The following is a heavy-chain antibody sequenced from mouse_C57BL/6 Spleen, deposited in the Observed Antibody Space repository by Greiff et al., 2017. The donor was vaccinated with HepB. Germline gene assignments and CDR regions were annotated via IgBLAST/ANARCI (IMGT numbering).Heavy chain of an antibody. CDR1: GFTFSSYA. J-gene: IGHJ1*03. D-gene: IGHD1-1*01. CDR3: ARDRDTTGGWYFDV. V-gene: IGHV5-4*01. CDR2: ISDGGSYT. Sequence: EVKLVESGGGLVKPGGSLKLSCAASGFTFSSYAMSWVRQTPEKRLEWVATISDGGSYTYYPDNVKGRFTISRDNAKNNLYLQMSHLKSEDTAMYYCARDRDTTGGWYFDVWGTGTTVTVSS.